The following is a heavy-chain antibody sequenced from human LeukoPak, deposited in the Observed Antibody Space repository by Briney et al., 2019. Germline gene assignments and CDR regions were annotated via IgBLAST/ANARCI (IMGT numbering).Heavy chain of an antibody. J-gene: IGHJ6*02. V-gene: IGHV1-69*04. CDR3: ARALYCSGGSCYALYYSYYGMDV. CDR2: IIPILGIA. Sequence: SVKVSCKASGGTFSSYAISWVRQAPGQGLEWMGRIIPILGIANYAQKFHGRVTITADKSTSTAYMERSSLRSEDTAVYYCARALYCSGGSCYALYYSYYGMDVWGQGTTVTVSS. CDR1: GGTFSSYA. D-gene: IGHD2-15*01.